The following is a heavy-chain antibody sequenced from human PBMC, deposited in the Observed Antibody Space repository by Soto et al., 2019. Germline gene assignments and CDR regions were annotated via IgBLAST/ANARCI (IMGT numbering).Heavy chain of an antibody. V-gene: IGHV4-59*08. D-gene: IGHD1-20*01. CDR2: IYYSGNT. CDR1: GGCITRCY. CDR3: ARYKRSRNHDFDY. Sequence: SQILSVACSVAGGCITRCYWSCIRQTPGKGLEWIGYIYYSGNTNYNPSLKSRVTISVDTSKNQFSLKLSSVAAADTAVYYCARYKRSRNHDFDYWGQGALVTV. J-gene: IGHJ4*02.